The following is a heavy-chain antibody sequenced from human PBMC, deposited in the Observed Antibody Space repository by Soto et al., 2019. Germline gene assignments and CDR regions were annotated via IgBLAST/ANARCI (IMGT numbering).Heavy chain of an antibody. D-gene: IGHD3-10*02. CDR2: INHSGST. V-gene: IGHV4-34*01. CDR1: GGSFSGYY. J-gene: IGHJ4*02. CDR3: AGGHRITMFRPVITTRLPGDRLVYSDF. Sequence: QVQLQQWGAGLLKPSETLSLTCAVYGGSFSGYYWSWIRQPPGKGLEWIGEINHSGSTNYNPSLNSAVSSSEHSSKTPQPLQLSSVTDAETVVHYCAGGHRITMFRPVITTRLPGDRLVYSDFWGQGPLATLSP.